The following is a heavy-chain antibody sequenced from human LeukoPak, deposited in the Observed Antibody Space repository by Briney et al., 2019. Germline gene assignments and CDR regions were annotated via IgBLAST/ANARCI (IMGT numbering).Heavy chain of an antibody. V-gene: IGHV4-34*01. CDR1: GGSFSGYY. Sequence: SETLSLTCAVYGGSFSGYYWTRIRQTPEKGLVWIGEMNPSGSTNYNPSLKSRVTISVDTSKNQFSLELSSVTAADTAVYYCARGRQDVTMIVVVMTAVSYYLDVWGKGTTVTVS. D-gene: IGHD3-22*01. CDR2: MNPSGST. J-gene: IGHJ6*03. CDR3: ARGRQDVTMIVVVMTAVSYYLDV.